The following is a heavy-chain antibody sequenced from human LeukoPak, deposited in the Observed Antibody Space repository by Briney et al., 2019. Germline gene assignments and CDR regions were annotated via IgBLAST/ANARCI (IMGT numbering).Heavy chain of an antibody. V-gene: IGHV3-43*01. CDR3: AKDVRRITMVRGGLFDY. CDR2: INWDGDST. CDR1: GFTFEDYV. Sequence: GGSLRLSCAASGFTFEDYVMHWVRQAPGKGLEWVSLINWDGDSTYYAESVKGRFTISRDSSKNSLYLQMNSLRTEDTALYYCAKDVRRITMVRGGLFDYWGQGTLVTVSS. D-gene: IGHD3-10*01. J-gene: IGHJ4*02.